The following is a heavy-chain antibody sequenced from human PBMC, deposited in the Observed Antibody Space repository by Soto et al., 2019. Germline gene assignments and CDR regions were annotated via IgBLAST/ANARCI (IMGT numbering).Heavy chain of an antibody. CDR2: ISTSSSYI. Sequence: EVQLAESGGGLVKPGGSLRLSCAASGFSFRSYSMNWVRQAPGKGLEWVSSISTSSSYIYYADSVKGRFTISRDNAKNSLLLQMNSLRAEDTAVYYCARDNVDLGTSWGLDYWGQGTLVTVSS. CDR3: ARDNVDLGTSWGLDY. V-gene: IGHV3-21*01. J-gene: IGHJ4*02. D-gene: IGHD3-16*01. CDR1: GFSFRSYS.